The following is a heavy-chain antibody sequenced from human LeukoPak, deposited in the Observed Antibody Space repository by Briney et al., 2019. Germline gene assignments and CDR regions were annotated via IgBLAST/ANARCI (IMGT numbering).Heavy chain of an antibody. CDR1: GYIFTSYL. D-gene: IGHD3-3*01. J-gene: IGHJ3*02. Sequence: GASLKISSKCSGYIFTSYLIGWVRQLPGKGLEWMGIIYSSDADTRYSPSFQGQVTISADKSISTAYLQWSSLKASDTAMYYCARQSYDLQSRLIWGQGTMGTVSS. CDR2: IYSSDADT. CDR3: ARQSYDLQSRLI. V-gene: IGHV5-51*01.